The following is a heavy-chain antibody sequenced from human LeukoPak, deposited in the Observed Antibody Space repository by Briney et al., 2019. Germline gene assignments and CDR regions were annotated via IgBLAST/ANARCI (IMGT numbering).Heavy chain of an antibody. V-gene: IGHV4-39*01. CDR2: IYYSGTT. J-gene: IGHJ4*02. D-gene: IGHD6-13*01. CDR1: GGSVSINNYF. Sequence: SETLSLTCTVSGGSVSINNYFWGWIRQPTGKGLEWIGSIYYSGTTYYSPSLKSRVTMSVDTSKNQFSLKLTSVTAADTAVYYCARLIKGSAGAGDYWGQGTLVTVSS. CDR3: ARLIKGSAGAGDY.